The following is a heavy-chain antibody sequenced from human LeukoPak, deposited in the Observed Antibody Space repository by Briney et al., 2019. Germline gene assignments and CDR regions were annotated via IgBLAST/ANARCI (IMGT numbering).Heavy chain of an antibody. J-gene: IGHJ4*02. CDR3: ARERWELLGGYYFDY. CDR2: IFYTGST. V-gene: IGHV4-59*01. D-gene: IGHD1-26*01. Sequence: SETLSLTCTVSGGSISSYYWSWIRQPPGKGLEWIGNIFYTGSTKYNPSLKSRVTISVDTSKNQFSLKLSSVTAADTAMYYCARERWELLGGYYFDYWGQGTLVTVSS. CDR1: GGSISSYY.